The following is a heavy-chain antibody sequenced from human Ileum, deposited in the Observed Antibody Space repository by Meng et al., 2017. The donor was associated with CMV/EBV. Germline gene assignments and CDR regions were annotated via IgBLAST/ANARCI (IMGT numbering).Heavy chain of an antibody. V-gene: IGHV4-39*07. J-gene: IGHJ4*02. CDR2: VHNNGGT. CDR1: GASSNNDNDY. CDR3: AKDLPRGPSDY. Sequence: QRHLKETDPDLVNPSEPLSLCRTVSGASSNNDNDYWAWIRQSPGKGLEWIGSVHNNGGTYHNPSLRSRVTISVDTSKHQFSLRMNSVTAADTAIYYCAKDLPRGPSDYWSQGTLVTVSS. D-gene: IGHD3-10*01.